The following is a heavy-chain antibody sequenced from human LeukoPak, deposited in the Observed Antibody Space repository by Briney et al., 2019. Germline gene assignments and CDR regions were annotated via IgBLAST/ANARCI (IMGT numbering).Heavy chain of an antibody. CDR1: GFTFSSYG. J-gene: IGHJ4*02. CDR2: ISYDGSNK. CDR3: AKSYYYDSSGYYSDY. V-gene: IGHV3-30*18. D-gene: IGHD3-22*01. Sequence: PGGSLRLSCAASGFTFSSYGMHWVRQAPGKGLEWVAVISYDGSNKYYADSVKGRFTISRDNSKNTLYLQMNSLRAEDTAVYYCAKSYYYDSSGYYSDYWGQGTLVTVSS.